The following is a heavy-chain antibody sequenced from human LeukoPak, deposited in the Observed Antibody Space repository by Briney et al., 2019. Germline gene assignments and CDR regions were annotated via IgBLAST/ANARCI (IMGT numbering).Heavy chain of an antibody. D-gene: IGHD6-6*01. V-gene: IGHV1-69*06. CDR2: IIPIFGTA. CDR1: GGTFSSYA. Sequence: GASVKVSCKASGGTFSSYAISWVRQAPGQGLEWMGGIIPIFGTANYAQKFQGRVTITADKSTSTAYMELSSLRSEDTAAYYCARRVYSSSPNYMDVWGKGTTVTVSS. J-gene: IGHJ6*03. CDR3: ARRVYSSSPNYMDV.